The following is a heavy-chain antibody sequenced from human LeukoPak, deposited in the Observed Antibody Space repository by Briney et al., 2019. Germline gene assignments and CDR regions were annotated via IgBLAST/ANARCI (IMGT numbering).Heavy chain of an antibody. CDR2: IIPIFGIA. CDR1: GGTFSSYA. D-gene: IGHD3-22*01. V-gene: IGHV1-69*04. Sequence: SVKVSCKASGGTFSSYAISWVRQAPGQGLEWMGRIIPIFGIANYAQKFQGRVTITADKPTSTAYMELSSLRSEDTAVYYCARIPQYYYDSSGYGPAQHWGQGTLVTVSS. J-gene: IGHJ1*01. CDR3: ARIPQYYYDSSGYGPAQH.